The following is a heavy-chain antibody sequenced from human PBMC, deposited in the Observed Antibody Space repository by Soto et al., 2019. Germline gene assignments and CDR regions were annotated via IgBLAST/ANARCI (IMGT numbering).Heavy chain of an antibody. CDR2: IYPGDSDT. CDR3: ARRGSGFDP. Sequence: GESLKISCKGSGYSFSTYWIAWVRQMPGKGLEWMGIIYPGDSDTRYSPSFQGQVTISADKSLNTAYLQWNSLRASDTAMYYCARRGSGFDPWGQGTLVTVSS. J-gene: IGHJ5*02. CDR1: GYSFSTYW. D-gene: IGHD3-16*01. V-gene: IGHV5-51*01.